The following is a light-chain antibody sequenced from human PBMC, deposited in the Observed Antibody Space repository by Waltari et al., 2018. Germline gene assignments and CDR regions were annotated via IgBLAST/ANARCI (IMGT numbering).Light chain of an antibody. Sequence: QLVVTQSPSASASLGASVKLTCTLSSGHSSYAIAWHQQQPGKGPRYLMKLNSDGSHSKGDGIPDRFSGSSSGAGRYLTISSLQSEDEADYYCQTWVVFGGGTKLTVL. V-gene: IGLV4-69*01. CDR2: LNSDGSH. CDR1: SGHSSYA. CDR3: QTWVV. J-gene: IGLJ2*01.